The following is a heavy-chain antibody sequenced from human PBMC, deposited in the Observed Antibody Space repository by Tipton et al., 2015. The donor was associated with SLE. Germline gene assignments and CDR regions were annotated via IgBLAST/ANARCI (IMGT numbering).Heavy chain of an antibody. J-gene: IGHJ3*02. CDR3: ARLQAARTI. D-gene: IGHD6-6*01. Sequence: TLSLTCAAYGGSFSGYYWSWIRQPPGKGLEWIGEINHSGSTNYNPSLKSRVTISVDTSKNQFSLKLSSVTATDTAVYYRARLQAARTIWGQGTMVTVSS. V-gene: IGHV4-34*01. CDR2: INHSGST. CDR1: GGSFSGYY.